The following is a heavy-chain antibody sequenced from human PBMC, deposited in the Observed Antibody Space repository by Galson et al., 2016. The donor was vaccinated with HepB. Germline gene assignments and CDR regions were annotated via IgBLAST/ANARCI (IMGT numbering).Heavy chain of an antibody. CDR2: MYYSGIT. V-gene: IGHV4-59*02. CDR3: ARQQVGNNWFDP. Sequence: ETLSLTCTVSGVSVTSYYWTWIRQPPGKGLQWIGCMYYSGITSYNPSLKSRVTMSADTSKNQFSLKVSSVTAADAAIYYCARQQVGNNWFDPWGQGTLVTVSS. J-gene: IGHJ5*02. D-gene: IGHD6-6*01. CDR1: GVSVTSYY.